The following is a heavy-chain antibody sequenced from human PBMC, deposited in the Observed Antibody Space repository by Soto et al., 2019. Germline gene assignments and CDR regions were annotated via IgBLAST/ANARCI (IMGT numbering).Heavy chain of an antibody. Sequence: GGSLRLSCAASGFTFSSYGMHWVRQAPGKGLEWVAVIWYDGSNKYYADSVKGRFTISRDNSKNTLYLQMNSLRAEDTAVYYCARECWYQLLRGMDVWGQGTTVTVSS. J-gene: IGHJ6*02. CDR1: GFTFSSYG. CDR2: IWYDGSNK. CDR3: ARECWYQLLRGMDV. D-gene: IGHD2-2*01. V-gene: IGHV3-33*01.